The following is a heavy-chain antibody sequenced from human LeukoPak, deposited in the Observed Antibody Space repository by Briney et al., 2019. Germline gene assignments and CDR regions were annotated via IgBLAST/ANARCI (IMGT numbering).Heavy chain of an antibody. V-gene: IGHV4-4*07. Sequence: SETLSLTCTVSGGSISSYYWSWIRQPAGNGLEWIGRIYTSGSTNYNPSLKSRVTMSVDTSKNQFSLKLSSVTAADTAVYYCARDRWVVAARGWFDPWGQGTLVTVSS. D-gene: IGHD2-15*01. CDR3: ARDRWVVAARGWFDP. CDR2: IYTSGST. J-gene: IGHJ5*02. CDR1: GGSISSYY.